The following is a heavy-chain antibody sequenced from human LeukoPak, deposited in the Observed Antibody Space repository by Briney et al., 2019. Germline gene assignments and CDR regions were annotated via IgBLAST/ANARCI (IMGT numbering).Heavy chain of an antibody. Sequence: PSETLSLTCTVSGASMTFTHYYWVWVRQPPGKGLEWIGSIYHSGSTYYNPSLKSRVTISVDTSKNQFSLKLSSVTAADTAVYYCARDKQLDWAHYYYYYMDVWGKGTTVTVSS. J-gene: IGHJ6*03. V-gene: IGHV4-39*07. CDR2: IYHSGST. D-gene: IGHD1-1*01. CDR1: GASMTFTHYY. CDR3: ARDKQLDWAHYYYYYMDV.